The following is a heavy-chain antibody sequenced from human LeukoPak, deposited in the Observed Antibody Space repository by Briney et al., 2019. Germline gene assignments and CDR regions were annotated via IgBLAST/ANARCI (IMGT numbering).Heavy chain of an antibody. CDR1: GYTFTSYG. J-gene: IGHJ4*02. V-gene: IGHV1-18*01. D-gene: IGHD1-26*01. CDR2: ISAYNGNT. Sequence: ASVKVSCKASGYTFTSYGISWVRQAPGQGLEWMGWISAYNGNTNYAQKFQGRVTMTTVTSTSTAYMELRSLRSDDTAVYYCARDSHIVGVIEYWGQGTLVTVSS. CDR3: ARDSHIVGVIEY.